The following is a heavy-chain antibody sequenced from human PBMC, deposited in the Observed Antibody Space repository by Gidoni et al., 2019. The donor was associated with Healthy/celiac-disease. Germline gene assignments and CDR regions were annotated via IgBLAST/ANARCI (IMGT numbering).Heavy chain of an antibody. CDR2: INAGNGNT. CDR1: GYTFTSYA. V-gene: IGHV1-3*01. J-gene: IGHJ5*02. Sequence: QVQLVQSGAEVKKPGASVKVSCKASGYTFTSYAMHWVRQAPGQRLEWMGWINAGNGNTKYSQKFQGRVTITRDTSASTAYMELSSLRSEDTAVYYCARDFISIVGLNWFDPWGQGTLVTVSS. D-gene: IGHD1-26*01. CDR3: ARDFISIVGLNWFDP.